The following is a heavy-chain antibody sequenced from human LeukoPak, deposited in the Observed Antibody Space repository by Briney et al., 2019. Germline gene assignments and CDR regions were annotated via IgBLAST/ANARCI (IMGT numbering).Heavy chain of an antibody. D-gene: IGHD6-13*01. V-gene: IGHV1-2*02. J-gene: IGHJ6*03. CDR1: GFTLIGHY. CDR3: ARDQYSSSGNYYYYYMDV. CDR2: INRNSGGT. Sequence: ASMKVSRKPSGFTLIGHYMHWVRQAPGQGLQWMGWINRNSGGTKYAQNFQGRVTMTRDTSISTAYMELSRLRSDDTAVYYCARDQYSSSGNYYYYYMDVWGKGTTVTVSS.